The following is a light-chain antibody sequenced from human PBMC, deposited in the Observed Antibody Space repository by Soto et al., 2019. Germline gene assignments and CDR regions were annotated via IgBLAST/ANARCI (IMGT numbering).Light chain of an antibody. Sequence: EIVLTQSPATLSVSPGERATLSCRASQSVSSNLAWYQQKPGQPPRLLIYGASTRATGIPVRFSGSGSGTEFTLTIGSLQSEDFAVYYCQLYNNWPPRYTFGQGTKLEIK. V-gene: IGKV3-15*01. CDR1: QSVSSN. J-gene: IGKJ2*01. CDR2: GAS. CDR3: QLYNNWPPRYT.